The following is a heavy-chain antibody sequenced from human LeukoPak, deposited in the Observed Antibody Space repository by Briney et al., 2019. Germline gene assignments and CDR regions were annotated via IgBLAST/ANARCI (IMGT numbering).Heavy chain of an antibody. J-gene: IGHJ6*02. V-gene: IGHV4-59*01. CDR2: IYYSGST. Sequence: SETLSLTCTVSGGSISSYYWSWIRQPPGKGLEWIGYIYYSGSTNYNPSLKSRVTISVDTSKNQFSLKLSSVTAADAAVYYCARGPYYYYGMDVWGQGTTVTVSS. CDR3: ARGPYYYYGMDV. CDR1: GGSISSYY.